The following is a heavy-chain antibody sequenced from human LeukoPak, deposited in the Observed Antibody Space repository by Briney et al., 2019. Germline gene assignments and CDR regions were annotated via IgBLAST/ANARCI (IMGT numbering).Heavy chain of an antibody. D-gene: IGHD5-18*01. CDR2: IGSSSSYI. V-gene: IGHV3-21*01. Sequence: GGSLRLSCAASGFIFSSYSMNWVRQAPGKGLEWVSSIGSSSSYIYYADSVKGRFTISRDNAKNSLYLQMNSLRAEDTAVYFCARDLDTALVYYYYAMDVWGQGTTVTVSS. J-gene: IGHJ6*02. CDR3: ARDLDTALVYYYYAMDV. CDR1: GFIFSSYS.